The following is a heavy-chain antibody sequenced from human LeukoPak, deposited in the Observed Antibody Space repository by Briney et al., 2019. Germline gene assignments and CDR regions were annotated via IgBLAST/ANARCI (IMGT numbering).Heavy chain of an antibody. CDR3: AKDLTRANFWSGYYRDYYYYYGMDV. Sequence: GGSLRLSCAASGFTFDVYAMHWVRQAPGKGLEWVSGISWNSGSIGYADSVKGRFTISRDNSKNTLYLQMNSLRAEDTAVYYCAKDLTRANFWSGYYRDYYYYYGMDVWGQGTTVTVSS. CDR1: GFTFDVYA. V-gene: IGHV3-9*01. CDR2: ISWNSGSI. J-gene: IGHJ6*02. D-gene: IGHD3-3*01.